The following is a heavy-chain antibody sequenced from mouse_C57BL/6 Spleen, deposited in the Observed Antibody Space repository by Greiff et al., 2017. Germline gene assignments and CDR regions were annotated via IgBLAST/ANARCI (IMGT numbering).Heavy chain of an antibody. CDR1: GYAFSSSW. V-gene: IGHV1-82*01. CDR3: ARERTNPWFAY. D-gene: IGHD3-3*01. CDR2: IYPGDGDT. J-gene: IGHJ3*01. Sequence: VQLQESGPELVKPGASVKISCKASGYAFSSSWMNWVKQRPGKGLEWIGRIYPGDGDTNYNGKFKGKATLTADKSSSTAYMQLSSLTSEDSAVYFCARERTNPWFAYWGQGTLVTVSA.